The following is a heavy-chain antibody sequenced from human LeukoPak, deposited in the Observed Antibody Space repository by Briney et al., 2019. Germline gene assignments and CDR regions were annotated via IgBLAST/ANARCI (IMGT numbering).Heavy chain of an antibody. J-gene: IGHJ4*02. D-gene: IGHD5-12*01. CDR3: ARHGDSYDSPYDY. Sequence: GESLKISCKGSESTFSTQWIAWVRQMPGKGLEWMGIIYPHDSDTRYSPAVQGQVTISADKTFNTAYLQWSSLKASDTAMYYCARHGDSYDSPYDYWGQGTLVTVSS. CDR1: ESTFSTQW. CDR2: IYPHDSDT. V-gene: IGHV5-51*01.